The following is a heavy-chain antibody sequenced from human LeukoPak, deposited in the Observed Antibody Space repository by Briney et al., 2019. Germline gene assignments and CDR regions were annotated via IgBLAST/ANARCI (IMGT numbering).Heavy chain of an antibody. CDR3: ARTDYYGSGRPY. CDR1: GGSISSYY. CDR2: IYYSGST. Sequence: SETLSLTCTVSGGSISSYYWSWIRQPPGKGLEWIGYIYYSGSTDYYPSLKSRVTISVDTSKNQFSLKLSSVTAADTAVYYCARTDYYGSGRPYWGQGTLVTVSS. V-gene: IGHV4-59*01. D-gene: IGHD3-10*01. J-gene: IGHJ4*02.